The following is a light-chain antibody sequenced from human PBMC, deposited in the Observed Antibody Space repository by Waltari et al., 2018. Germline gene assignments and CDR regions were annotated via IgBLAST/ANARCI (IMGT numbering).Light chain of an antibody. CDR3: CSYAGSGSSVV. Sequence: QSALTQPASVSGSPGQSLTISCTGTSSDLGHSNLVSWYQQHPGNAPKLIIFGVSERASGVSNRFSGSKSGTTASLTISGLQAEDEADFYCCSYAGSGSSVVFGGGTKLTVL. J-gene: IGLJ2*01. CDR2: GVS. V-gene: IGLV2-23*02. CDR1: SSDLGHSNL.